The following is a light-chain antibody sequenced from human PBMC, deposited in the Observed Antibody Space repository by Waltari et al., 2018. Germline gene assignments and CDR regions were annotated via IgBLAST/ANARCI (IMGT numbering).Light chain of an antibody. J-gene: IGLJ2*01. V-gene: IGLV1-47*01. CDR3: ASWDDSLRGVL. CDR1: SSNIGINY. CDR2: RNN. Sequence: QSVLTQPPSASETPGQRVTISCSGSSSNIGINYVYWYQQFPGPAPKLLIYRNNQRPSGVPDRFSGSKSGTSASLAISGLRSEDEADYYCASWDDSLRGVLFGGGTKLTVL.